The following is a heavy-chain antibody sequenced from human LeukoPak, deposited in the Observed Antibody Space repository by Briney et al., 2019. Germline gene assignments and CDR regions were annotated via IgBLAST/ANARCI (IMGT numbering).Heavy chain of an antibody. CDR3: GKWGIYGDSGDY. J-gene: IGHJ4*02. D-gene: IGHD4-17*01. Sequence: GGSLRLSCAVSGFTFGTHAMSWVRQVPGKGLEWVSGISRGSITYYSDSVKGRFTISRDNSRATLFLQMNSLRAEDTAVYYCGKWGIYGDSGDYWGQGTPVSVSS. CDR1: GFTFGTHA. CDR2: ISRGSIT. V-gene: IGHV3-23*01.